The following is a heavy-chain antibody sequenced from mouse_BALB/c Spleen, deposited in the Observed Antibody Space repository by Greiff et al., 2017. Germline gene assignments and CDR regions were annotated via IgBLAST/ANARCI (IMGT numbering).Heavy chain of an antibody. CDR3: ARHEVRALYYYAMDY. V-gene: IGHV5-6-2*01. J-gene: IGHJ4*01. CDR1: GFTFSSYS. D-gene: IGHD2-14*01. CDR2: INSNGGST. Sequence: EVMLVESGGGLVKLGGSLKLSCAASGFTFSSYSMSWVRQTPEKRLELVAAINSNGGSTYYPDTVKGRFTISRDNAKNTLYLQMSSLKSEDTALYYCARHEVRALYYYAMDYWGQGTSVTVSS.